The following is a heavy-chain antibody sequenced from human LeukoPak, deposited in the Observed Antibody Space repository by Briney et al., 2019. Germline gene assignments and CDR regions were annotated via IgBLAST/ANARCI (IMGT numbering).Heavy chain of an antibody. V-gene: IGHV3-30*18. D-gene: IGHD5-12*01. Sequence: PGGSLRLSCAAPGFTFSSYGMHWVRQAPGKGLERVAVISYDGSNKYYADSVKGRFTISRDNSKNTLYLQMNSLRAEDTAVYYCAKDPYVDIVATSYFDYWGQGTLVTVSS. CDR3: AKDPYVDIVATSYFDY. J-gene: IGHJ4*02. CDR2: ISYDGSNK. CDR1: GFTFSSYG.